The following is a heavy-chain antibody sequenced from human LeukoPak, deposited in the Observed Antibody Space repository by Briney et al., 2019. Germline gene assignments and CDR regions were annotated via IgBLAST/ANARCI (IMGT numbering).Heavy chain of an antibody. Sequence: PSQTLSLTCSVSADSLSSGGHYWAWIRQFPGKGLESIGFIHHSGRSRHNPSLKDRVAISVDTSRKQFALKLSSVTAADTAMYYCARGGNRFGGFYFDYWGQGIQVIVSS. V-gene: IGHV4-31*03. CDR3: ARGGNRFGGFYFDY. CDR1: ADSLSSGGHY. CDR2: IHHSGRS. D-gene: IGHD3-10*01. J-gene: IGHJ4*02.